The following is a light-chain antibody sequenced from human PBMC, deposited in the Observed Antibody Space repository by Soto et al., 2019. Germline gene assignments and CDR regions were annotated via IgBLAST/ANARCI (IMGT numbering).Light chain of an antibody. CDR3: QSYDSSLSGSGV. CDR1: SSNIGAGYD. Sequence: QSVLTQPPSVSGAPGQRVTISCTGSSSNIGAGYDVHWYLQLPGTAPKLLIYGNSNRPSGVPDRFSGSKSGTSASLAITGLQAEDEADYYCQSYDSSLSGSGVFGTGTKLTVL. J-gene: IGLJ1*01. V-gene: IGLV1-40*01. CDR2: GNS.